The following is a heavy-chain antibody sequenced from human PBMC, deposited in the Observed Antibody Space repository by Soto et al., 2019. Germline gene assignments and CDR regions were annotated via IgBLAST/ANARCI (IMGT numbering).Heavy chain of an antibody. J-gene: IGHJ6*02. Sequence: GESLKISCKGSGYSFTSYWIGWVHQMPGKGLEWMGIIYPGDSDTRYSPSFQGQVTISADKSISTAYLQWSSLKASDTAMYYCARHGIAAAGTFGMDVWGQGTTVTV. D-gene: IGHD6-13*01. V-gene: IGHV5-51*07. CDR1: GYSFTSYW. CDR3: ARHGIAAAGTFGMDV. CDR2: IYPGDSDT.